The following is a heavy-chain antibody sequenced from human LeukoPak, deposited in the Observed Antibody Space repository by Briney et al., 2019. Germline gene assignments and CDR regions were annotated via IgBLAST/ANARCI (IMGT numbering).Heavy chain of an antibody. Sequence: GGSLRLSCAASGFTFSSYAMSWVRQAPGKGLEWVSAISGSGGSTYYADSVKGRFTISRDNSKNTLYLQMNSLRAEDTAVFYCARYLSDYYDSSGYAEYYFDYWGQGTLVTVSS. CDR1: GFTFSSYA. D-gene: IGHD3-22*01. J-gene: IGHJ4*02. V-gene: IGHV3-23*01. CDR2: ISGSGGST. CDR3: ARYLSDYYDSSGYAEYYFDY.